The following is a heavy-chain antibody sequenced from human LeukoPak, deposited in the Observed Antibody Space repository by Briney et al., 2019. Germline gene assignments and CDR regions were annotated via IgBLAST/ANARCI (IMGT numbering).Heavy chain of an antibody. D-gene: IGHD3-3*01. V-gene: IGHV4-39*01. CDR3: TRRPKEPGFWSGYVDS. CDR2: IFYNGNT. J-gene: IGHJ4*02. CDR1: GAIIKREGFN. Sequence: KTSETLSLTCNVSGAIIKREGFNWDCIRQPQGQGLESIGSIFYNGNTYYNPSLESRVTISVDTSKNQFSLKLRSVTAADTAVYYCTRRPKEPGFWSGYVDSWGQGTVVTVSS.